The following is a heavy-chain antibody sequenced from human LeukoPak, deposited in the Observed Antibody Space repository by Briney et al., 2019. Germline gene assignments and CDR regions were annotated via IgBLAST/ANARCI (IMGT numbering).Heavy chain of an antibody. J-gene: IGHJ2*01. CDR1: GYTFTDCY. Sequence: ATVKISCKASGYTFTDCYMHWVQQAPGKGLEWMGRVDPEDGETIYAEKFQGRVTITADTSTDTAYMELSSLRSEDTAVYYCATDKRWEYSSSSGLWYFDLWGRGTLVTVSS. CDR2: VDPEDGET. CDR3: ATDKRWEYSSSSGLWYFDL. V-gene: IGHV1-69-2*01. D-gene: IGHD6-6*01.